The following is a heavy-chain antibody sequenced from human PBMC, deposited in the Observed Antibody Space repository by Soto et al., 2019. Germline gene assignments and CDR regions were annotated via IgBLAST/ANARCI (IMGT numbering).Heavy chain of an antibody. CDR2: TYYRSKWYN. J-gene: IGHJ5*02. V-gene: IGHV6-1*01. CDR3: ARVEFKQQVRWLDP. CDR1: GDSVSNKSAA. Sequence: SQTLSLTCAISGDSVSNKSAAWNWIRQSPSRGLEWLGRTYYRSKWYNDYAVSVESRITINPDTSKNQFSLQLNSVTPEDTAVYYCARVEFKQQVRWLDPWGQGTLVTVSS. D-gene: IGHD6-13*01.